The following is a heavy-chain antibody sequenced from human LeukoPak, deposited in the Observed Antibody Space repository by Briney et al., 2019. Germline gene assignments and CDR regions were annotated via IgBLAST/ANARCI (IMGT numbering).Heavy chain of an antibody. D-gene: IGHD6-19*01. CDR3: ARFPGGIAVAGLDY. J-gene: IGHJ4*02. CDR2: INHSGST. Sequence: SETLSLTCAVYGGSFSGYYWSWIRQPPGKGLEWIGEINHSGSTNYNPSLKSRLTISADTSKNQFSLELSSVTAADTAVYYCARFPGGIAVAGLDYWGQGTLVTVSS. V-gene: IGHV4-34*01. CDR1: GGSFSGYY.